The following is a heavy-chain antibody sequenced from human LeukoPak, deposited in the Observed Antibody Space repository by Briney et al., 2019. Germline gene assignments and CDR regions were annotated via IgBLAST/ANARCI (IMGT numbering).Heavy chain of an antibody. V-gene: IGHV4-59*01. J-gene: IGHJ6*03. CDR1: GDSISSYY. Sequence: KTSETLSLTCTVSGDSISSYYWSWIRQPPGKGQEWIGYIYYSGYTNYNPSLKSRVTISVDTSKNQFSLKLSSVTAADTAVYYCARTTMVRGTYYMDVWGKGTTVTISS. D-gene: IGHD3-10*01. CDR3: ARTTMVRGTYYMDV. CDR2: IYYSGYT.